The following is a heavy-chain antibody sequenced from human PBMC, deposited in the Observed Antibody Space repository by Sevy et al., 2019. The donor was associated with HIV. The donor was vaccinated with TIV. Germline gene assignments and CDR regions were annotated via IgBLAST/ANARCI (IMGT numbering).Heavy chain of an antibody. CDR2: VNPIFGTA. D-gene: IGHD3-10*01. J-gene: IGHJ4*02. V-gene: IGHV1-69*13. Sequence: ASVKVFCKASGDTFNNSALSWLRQAPGQGLEWMGAVNPIFGTANYALKFQGRVTLTADVSTSTAYMELTSLRSEDTAVYYCAGKSGTYYLYYFEYRGQGTLVTVSS. CDR3: AGKSGTYYLYYFEY. CDR1: GDTFNNSA.